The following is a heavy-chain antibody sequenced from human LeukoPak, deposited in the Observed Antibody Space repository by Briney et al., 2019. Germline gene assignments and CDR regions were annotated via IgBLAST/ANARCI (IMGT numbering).Heavy chain of an antibody. Sequence: GGSLRLSCAASGFTFSSYAMHWVRQAPGKGLEWVAVISYDGSNKYYADSVKGRFTISRDNSKNTLYLQMNSLRAEDTAVYYCARDRDPYYGSGSYFGYWGQGTLVTVSS. J-gene: IGHJ4*02. V-gene: IGHV3-30*04. CDR2: ISYDGSNK. CDR3: ARDRDPYYGSGSYFGY. CDR1: GFTFSSYA. D-gene: IGHD3-10*01.